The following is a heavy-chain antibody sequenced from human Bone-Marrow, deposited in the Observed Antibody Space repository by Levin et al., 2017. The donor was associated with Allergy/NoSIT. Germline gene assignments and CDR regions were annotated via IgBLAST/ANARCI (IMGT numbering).Heavy chain of an antibody. V-gene: IGHV3-21*01. CDR3: AREDIVVVPAATTYYYYYYMDV. Sequence: GGSLRLSCAASGFTFSSYSMNWVRQAPGKGLEWVSSISSSSSYIYYADSVKGRFTISRDNAKNSLYLQMNSLRAEDTAVYYCAREDIVVVPAATTYYYYYYMDVWGKGTTVTVSS. D-gene: IGHD2-2*01. CDR1: GFTFSSYS. J-gene: IGHJ6*03. CDR2: ISSSSSYI.